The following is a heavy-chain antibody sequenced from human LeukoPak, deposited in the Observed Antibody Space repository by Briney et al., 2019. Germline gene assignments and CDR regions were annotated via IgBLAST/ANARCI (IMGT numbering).Heavy chain of an antibody. Sequence: PSETLSLTCTVSGGSISSYYWSWIRQPPGKGLEWIGYIYYSGSTNYNPSLKSRVTISVDTSKNQFSLKLSSVTAADTAVYYCARRLEAGPFDYWGQGTLVTVSS. V-gene: IGHV4-59*01. CDR2: IYYSGST. J-gene: IGHJ4*02. CDR3: ARRLEAGPFDY. D-gene: IGHD6-13*01. CDR1: GGSISSYY.